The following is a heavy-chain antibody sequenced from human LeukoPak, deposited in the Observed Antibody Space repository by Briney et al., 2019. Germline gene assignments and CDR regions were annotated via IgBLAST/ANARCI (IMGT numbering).Heavy chain of an antibody. Sequence: SETLSLTCAVYGGSFSGYYWSWIRQPPGKGLEWLGEINHSGSTNYNPSLKSLVTISVDTSKTQFSLKLSSVTAADTAVYYCARVRGDRLAVAGGVSRYYYYMDVWGKGTTVTVSS. CDR1: GGSFSGYY. CDR3: ARVRGDRLAVAGGVSRYYYYMDV. CDR2: INHSGST. V-gene: IGHV4-34*01. D-gene: IGHD6-19*01. J-gene: IGHJ6*03.